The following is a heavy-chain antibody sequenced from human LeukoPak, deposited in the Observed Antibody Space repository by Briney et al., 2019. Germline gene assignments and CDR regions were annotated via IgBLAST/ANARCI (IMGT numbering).Heavy chain of an antibody. J-gene: IGHJ4*02. CDR3: ARVFHFERGGFCRHFDS. CDR1: GFTFNRYW. V-gene: IGHV3-7*04. D-gene: IGHD2-15*01. CDR2: THKDVSEK. Sequence: GGSMRLSCVASGFTFNRYWMTWVSQAAGKCLEWVATTHKDVSEKQDIDSVKGRFPIPSDNAQDSLFLQMSSLSGDDAAVYYCARVFHFERGGFCRHFDSWGQGTLVTVSS.